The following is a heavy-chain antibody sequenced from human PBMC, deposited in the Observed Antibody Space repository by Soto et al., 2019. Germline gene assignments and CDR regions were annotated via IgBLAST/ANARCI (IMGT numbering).Heavy chain of an antibody. V-gene: IGHV1-46*01. CDR3: ARVGIQLWYEY. CDR1: GYTFTSYY. J-gene: IGHJ4*02. Sequence: GASVKVSCKASGYTFTSYYMHWVRQAPGQGLEWMGIINPSGGSTSYAQKFRGRVTMTRDTSTSTVYMELSSLRSEDTAVYYCARVGIQLWYEYWGQGTLVTVSS. D-gene: IGHD5-18*01. CDR2: INPSGGST.